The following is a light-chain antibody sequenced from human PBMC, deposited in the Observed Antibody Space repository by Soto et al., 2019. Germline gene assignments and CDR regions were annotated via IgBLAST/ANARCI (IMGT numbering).Light chain of an antibody. CDR2: LNSDGSH. Sequence: QLVLTQSPSASASLGASVKLTCTLSSGHSSNAIAWHQQQSEKGPRYLMKLNSDGSHTKGDGIPDRFSDSSSGAERYLTISSLQSEDEADYYCQTWGTGPWVFGGGTKLTVL. CDR3: QTWGTGPWV. J-gene: IGLJ3*02. V-gene: IGLV4-69*01. CDR1: SGHSSNA.